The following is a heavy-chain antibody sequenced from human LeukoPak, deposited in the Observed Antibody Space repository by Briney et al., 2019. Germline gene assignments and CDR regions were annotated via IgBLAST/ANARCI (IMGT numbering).Heavy chain of an antibody. J-gene: IGHJ5*02. CDR2: IYHSGST. V-gene: IGHV4-30-2*01. CDR3: ARGDTAMDKLKFDP. Sequence: PSETLSLTCAVSGGSISSGGYSWSWIRQPPGKGLEWIGYIYHSGSTYYNPSLKSRVTISVDRSKNQFSLKLSSVTAADTAVYYCARGDTAMDKLKFDPWGQGTLVTVSS. D-gene: IGHD5-18*01. CDR1: GGSISSGGYS.